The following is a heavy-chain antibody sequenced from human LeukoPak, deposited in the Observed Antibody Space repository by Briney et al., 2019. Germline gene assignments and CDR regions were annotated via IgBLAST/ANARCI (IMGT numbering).Heavy chain of an antibody. V-gene: IGHV1-18*01. CDR2: ISAYNGNT. J-gene: IGHJ6*03. Sequence: ASVKVSCKASGYTFTSYGISWVRQAPGQGLEWMGWISAYNGNTNYAQKLQGRVTMTTDTSTSTAYMELRSLRSDDTAVYYCARVAGYDILTGYPYYYYYMDVWGKGTTVTISS. D-gene: IGHD3-9*01. CDR1: GYTFTSYG. CDR3: ARVAGYDILTGYPYYYYYMDV.